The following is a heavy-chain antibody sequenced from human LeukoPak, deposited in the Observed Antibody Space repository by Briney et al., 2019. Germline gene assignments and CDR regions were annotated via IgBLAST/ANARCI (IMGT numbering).Heavy chain of an antibody. CDR3: ARRWVAATRRHTFDP. D-gene: IGHD2-15*01. J-gene: IGHJ5*02. Sequence: PSETLSLTCTVSGGSISSYYWSWIRQPPGKGLEWIGSIYYSGSTYYNPSLKSRVTISVDTSKNQFSLKLSSVTAADTAVYYCARRWVAATRRHTFDPWGQGTLVTVSS. V-gene: IGHV4-59*05. CDR2: IYYSGST. CDR1: GGSISSYY.